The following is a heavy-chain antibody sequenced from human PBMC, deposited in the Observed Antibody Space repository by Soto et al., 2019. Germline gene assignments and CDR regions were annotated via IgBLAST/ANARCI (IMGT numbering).Heavy chain of an antibody. V-gene: IGHV4-59*01. Sequence: PSDTLSLTCTVSGGSISSYYWSWIRQPPGKGLEWIGYIYYSGSTNYNPSLKSRVTISVDTSKNQFSLKLSSVTAADTAVYYCARGHSSSWYGYYYYGMDVWGQGTTVTIS. D-gene: IGHD6-13*01. CDR2: IYYSGST. CDR1: GGSISSYY. CDR3: ARGHSSSWYGYYYYGMDV. J-gene: IGHJ6*02.